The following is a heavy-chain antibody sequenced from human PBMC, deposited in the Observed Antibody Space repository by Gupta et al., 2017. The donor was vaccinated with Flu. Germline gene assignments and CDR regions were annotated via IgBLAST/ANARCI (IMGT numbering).Heavy chain of an antibody. CDR1: GFTFTSDA. D-gene: IGHD6-19*01. CDR2: IGGSGGST. CDR3: AKDSIAVAGGRGWFDP. V-gene: IGHV3-23*01. Sequence: EVQLLESGGGLVQPGGPLRLSCAASGFTFTSDAMSWARQAPGKGRGWVSAIGGSGGSTYYADSVKGRFTIARDNSKNTLYLQMNSLRAEDTAVYYCAKDSIAVAGGRGWFDPWGQGTRVTVSS. J-gene: IGHJ5*02.